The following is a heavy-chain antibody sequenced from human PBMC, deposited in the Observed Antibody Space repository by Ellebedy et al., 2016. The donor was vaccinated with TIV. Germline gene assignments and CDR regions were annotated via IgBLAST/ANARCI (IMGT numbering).Heavy chain of an antibody. Sequence: GESLKISCAASGYSFSTYAMHWVRQSPRKGLEWVAIVSFDIEKKFYTDSVKGRFTISRDNSKNTVYLDMNNLRLEDTAVYYCARDLTQYARGAGLSDSWGQGTLVTVSS. CDR3: ARDLTQYARGAGLSDS. J-gene: IGHJ4*02. D-gene: IGHD2-2*01. V-gene: IGHV3-30*03. CDR1: GYSFSTYA. CDR2: VSFDIEKK.